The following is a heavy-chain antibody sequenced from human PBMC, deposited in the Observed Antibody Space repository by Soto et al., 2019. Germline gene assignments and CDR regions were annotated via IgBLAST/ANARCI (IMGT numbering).Heavy chain of an antibody. V-gene: IGHV5-51*01. CDR3: ARGGVSTRTFDY. J-gene: IGHJ4*02. CDR1: GYSFTSNW. D-gene: IGHD3-3*01. CDR2: INPADSDI. Sequence: ESLKISCEASGYSFTSNWIGGVRQMPGKGLEWMGIINPADSDIKYSPSFQGQVTISADKSISSAYLQWSSLRASDTDMYYCARGGVSTRTFDYWGQGTPVTVSS.